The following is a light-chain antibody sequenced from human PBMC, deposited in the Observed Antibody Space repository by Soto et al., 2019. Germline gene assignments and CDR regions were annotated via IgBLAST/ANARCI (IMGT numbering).Light chain of an antibody. V-gene: IGKV3-15*01. CDR2: GTS. CDR1: QNVGSN. J-gene: IGKJ2*01. Sequence: EIVMTQSPVTLSVSPGERAALSCRASQNVGSNFAWYQQRPGQAPRVLIYGTSTRATGVPARFSGSGSGTDFTLTISSLQSEAFAVYYCQQYNNWPYTFGQGTRLEIK. CDR3: QQYNNWPYT.